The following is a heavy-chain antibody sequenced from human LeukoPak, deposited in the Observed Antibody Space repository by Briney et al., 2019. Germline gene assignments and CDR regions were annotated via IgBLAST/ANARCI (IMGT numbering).Heavy chain of an antibody. CDR3: ARNLGSGSYPY. Sequence: SETLSLTCAVYGGSFSGYYWSWIRQPPGKGLEWIGEINHSGSTNYNPSLKSRVTISVDTSKNQFSLKLSSVTAADTAVYYCARNLGSGSYPYWGQGTLVTVSS. J-gene: IGHJ4*02. CDR2: INHSGST. D-gene: IGHD3-10*01. V-gene: IGHV4-34*01. CDR1: GGSFSGYY.